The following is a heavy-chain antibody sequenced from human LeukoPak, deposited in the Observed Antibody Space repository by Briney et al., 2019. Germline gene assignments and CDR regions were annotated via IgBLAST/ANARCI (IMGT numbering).Heavy chain of an antibody. V-gene: IGHV3-53*01. CDR2: IYSGGRT. Sequence: PGGSLKLSCAASGFTVSSNYMSWVRQAPGKGLEWVSVIYSGGRTYYADSVKGRFTISRDNSKNTLYLQMNSLRAEDTAVYYCARERRNTAMVTALDYWGQGTLVTVSS. J-gene: IGHJ4*02. CDR3: ARERRNTAMVTALDY. CDR1: GFTVSSNY. D-gene: IGHD5-18*01.